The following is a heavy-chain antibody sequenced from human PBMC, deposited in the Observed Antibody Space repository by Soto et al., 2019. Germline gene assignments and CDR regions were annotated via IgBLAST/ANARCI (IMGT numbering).Heavy chain of an antibody. D-gene: IGHD2-15*01. J-gene: IGHJ4*02. CDR1: GGFSTYH. CDR2: ISYSGST. CDR3: ARIIHSGGSWYAGY. V-gene: IGHV4-59*07. Sequence: PSDPLSPTCPVSGGFSTYHLSWLRQPPGKELEWIGYISYSGSTNYNPSLKSRVTISLDKSKNQFSLKLSSVTAADTAVYYCARIIHSGGSWYAGYWGQRTLVTVSS.